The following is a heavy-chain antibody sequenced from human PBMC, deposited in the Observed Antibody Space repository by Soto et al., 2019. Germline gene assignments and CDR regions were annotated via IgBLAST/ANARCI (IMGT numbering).Heavy chain of an antibody. Sequence: SETLSLTCAVYGGSFSGYYWSWIRQPPGKGLEWIGEINHSGSTNYNPSLKSRVTISVDKSKNQFSLKLSSVTAADTAVYYCARVWENYSSAPCGPLDAFDIWGQGKMVTVSS. CDR2: INHSGST. CDR1: GGSFSGYY. V-gene: IGHV4-34*01. CDR3: ARVWENYSSAPCGPLDAFDI. J-gene: IGHJ3*02. D-gene: IGHD3-22*01.